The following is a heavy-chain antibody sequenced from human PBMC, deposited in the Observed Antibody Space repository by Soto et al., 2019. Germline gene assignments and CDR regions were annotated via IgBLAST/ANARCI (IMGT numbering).Heavy chain of an antibody. CDR1: GGSISSYY. Sequence: SETLSLTCTVSGGSISSYYWSWIRQPPGKGLEWIGYIYYSGSTNYNPSLKSRVTILVDTSKNQFSLKLSFVTAADTAVYYCARAYGGYADYWGQGALVTVSS. D-gene: IGHD5-12*01. J-gene: IGHJ4*02. CDR3: ARAYGGYADY. CDR2: IYYSGST. V-gene: IGHV4-59*01.